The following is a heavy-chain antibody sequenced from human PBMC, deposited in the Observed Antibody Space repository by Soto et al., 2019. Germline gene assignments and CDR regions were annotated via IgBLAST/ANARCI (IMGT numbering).Heavy chain of an antibody. CDR2: IIPIFGTA. Sequence: QVQLVQSGAEVKKPGSSVKVSCKASGGTFSSYAISWVRQAPGQGLEWMGGIIPIFGTANYAQKFQGRVTITADESTSTAYKELSSLRSEDTAVYYCARDLGNYGDYRSPYFDYWGQGTLVTVSS. J-gene: IGHJ4*02. D-gene: IGHD4-17*01. V-gene: IGHV1-69*01. CDR3: ARDLGNYGDYRSPYFDY. CDR1: GGTFSSYA.